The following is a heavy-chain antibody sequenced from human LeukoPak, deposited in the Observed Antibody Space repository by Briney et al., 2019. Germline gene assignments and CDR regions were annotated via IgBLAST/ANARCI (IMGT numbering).Heavy chain of an antibody. D-gene: IGHD5-24*01. CDR3: AKGEGVEMATIFY. V-gene: IGHV3-30*18. J-gene: IGHJ4*02. Sequence: PGGSLRLSCATSGFTFSSYGMHWVRQAPGKGLEWVAVISYDGSNKYSADSVKGRFTISRDNSKSTLYLQMNSLRAEDTAVYYCAKGEGVEMATIFYWGQGTLVTVSS. CDR1: GFTFSSYG. CDR2: ISYDGSNK.